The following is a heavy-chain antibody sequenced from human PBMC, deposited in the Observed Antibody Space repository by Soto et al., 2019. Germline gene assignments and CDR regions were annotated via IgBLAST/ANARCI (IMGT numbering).Heavy chain of an antibody. D-gene: IGHD6-19*01. Sequence: SETLSLTCTVSGGSISSSSYYWGWIRQPPGKGLEWIGSIYYSGSTYYNPSLKSRVTISVDTSKNQFSLKLSSVTAADTAVYYCARRIAVAAFDYWGQGTLVT. J-gene: IGHJ4*02. CDR1: GGSISSSSYY. V-gene: IGHV4-39*01. CDR3: ARRIAVAAFDY. CDR2: IYYSGST.